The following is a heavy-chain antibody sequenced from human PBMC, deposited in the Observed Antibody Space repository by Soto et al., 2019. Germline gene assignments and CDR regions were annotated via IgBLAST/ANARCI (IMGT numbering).Heavy chain of an antibody. V-gene: IGHV4-30-2*01. J-gene: IGHJ4*02. Sequence: TLCLPCAVSGGTISSVRDSWSCIRQPPGKGLEWIGYIYHSGRTYYNPSLKSRVTISVDRSKNQFSLKLSSVAAADTAVYYCASSNYDSPIPLYSWGQGTLVTVS. CDR1: GGTISSVRDS. CDR3: ASSNYDSPIPLYS. D-gene: IGHD3-22*01. CDR2: IYHSGRT.